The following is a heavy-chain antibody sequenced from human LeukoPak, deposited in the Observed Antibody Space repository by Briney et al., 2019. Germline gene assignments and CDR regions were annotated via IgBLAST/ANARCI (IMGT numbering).Heavy chain of an antibody. CDR2: ISSSSSYI. J-gene: IGHJ3*02. CDR1: GFTFSSYW. Sequence: GGSLRLSCAASGFTFSSYWMSWVRQAPGKGLEWVSSISSSSSYIYYADSVKGRFTISRDNAKNSLYLQMNSLRAEDTAVYYCARARGRSGWYSYDAFDIWGQGTMVTVSS. V-gene: IGHV3-21*01. CDR3: ARARGRSGWYSYDAFDI. D-gene: IGHD6-19*01.